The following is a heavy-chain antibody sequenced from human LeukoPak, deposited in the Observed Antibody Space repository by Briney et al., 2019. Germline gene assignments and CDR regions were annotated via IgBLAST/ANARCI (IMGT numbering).Heavy chain of an antibody. V-gene: IGHV4-39*01. CDR3: ARRTYYYDNYAFDI. CDR2: IYYSGST. CDR1: GGSISSSSYY. D-gene: IGHD3-22*01. J-gene: IGHJ3*02. Sequence: SETRSLTCTVSGGSISSSSYYWGWIRQPPGKGLEWIGSIYYSGSTDYNPSLKSRVTISVDTSKNQFSLKLSSVTAADTAVYYCARRTYYYDNYAFDIWGQGTMVTVSS.